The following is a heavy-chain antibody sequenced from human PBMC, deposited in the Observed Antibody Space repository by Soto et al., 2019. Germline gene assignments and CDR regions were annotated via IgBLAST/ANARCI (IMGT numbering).Heavy chain of an antibody. CDR3: AKNIHSSSGFDY. D-gene: IGHD6-6*01. CDR2: HYSGGST. J-gene: IGHJ4*02. V-gene: IGHV3-53*01. CDR1: GFSVSSNY. Sequence: PGGSLRLSCAISGFSVSSNYLSWVRQAPGKGLEWVSVHYSGGSTYYADSVQGRFTVSRDKSNNTLYLQMRSLIPDDTAIYYCAKNIHSSSGFDYWGQGTPVTVSS.